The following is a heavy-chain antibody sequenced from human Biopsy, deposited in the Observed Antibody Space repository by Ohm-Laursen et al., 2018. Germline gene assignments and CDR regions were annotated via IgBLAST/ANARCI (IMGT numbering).Heavy chain of an antibody. V-gene: IGHV3-21*01. CDR1: GFTLSSYS. CDR3: ARSRGSSGIATIYYYGMDV. CDR2: ISSSSDNI. J-gene: IGHJ6*02. Sequence: SLRLSCAAPGFTLSSYSMNWVRQTPGKGLEWVSTISSSSDNIYYVDSVKGRFTISRDNAKNSLYLQMNSLRAEVTAVYYCARSRGSSGIATIYYYGMDVWGQGTTVTVSS. D-gene: IGHD3-10*01.